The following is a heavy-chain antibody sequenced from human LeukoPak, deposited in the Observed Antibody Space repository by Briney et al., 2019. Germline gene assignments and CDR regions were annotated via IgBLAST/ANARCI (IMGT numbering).Heavy chain of an antibody. CDR1: GGXISSNSYY. V-gene: IGHV4-39*01. CDR2: IYYSGTT. Sequence: SETLSLTCTVSGGXISSNSYYWGCIRQPPGQGLVWTVSIYYSGTTYSNPSLKSRVTISVDTSKNQFSLKLSSVTAADTAVYYCACLDGGEGSKQRSDYWGQGTLVTVSS. D-gene: IGHD2-15*01. CDR3: ACLDGGEGSKQRSDY. J-gene: IGHJ4*02.